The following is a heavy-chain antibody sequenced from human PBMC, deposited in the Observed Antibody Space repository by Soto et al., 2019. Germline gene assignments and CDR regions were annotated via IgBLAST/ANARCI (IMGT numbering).Heavy chain of an antibody. Sequence: SAVMLSARSMDGVRQAPGRGMEWVGRIRRKANSYSTEYAASVKGRFTFSRDDSKNSVYLQMNSLKIEDTAVYYCAIVFNGTTNYESYF. CDR3: AIVFNGTTNYESYF. J-gene: IGHJ4*03. CDR1: AVMLSARS. V-gene: IGHV3-72*01. CDR2: IRRKANSYST. D-gene: IGHD2-8*01.